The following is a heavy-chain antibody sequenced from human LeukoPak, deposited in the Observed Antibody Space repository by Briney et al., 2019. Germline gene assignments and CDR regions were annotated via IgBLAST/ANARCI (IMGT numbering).Heavy chain of an antibody. Sequence: GGSLRLSCAASGFTFSSYAMSWVHQAPGKGLEWVSAISGSGGCTYYADSVKGRFTISRDNSKNTLYLQMNSLRAEDTAVYYCAKARTAVAGKGPFDYWGQGTLVTVSS. D-gene: IGHD6-19*01. J-gene: IGHJ4*02. CDR2: ISGSGGCT. V-gene: IGHV3-23*01. CDR3: AKARTAVAGKGPFDY. CDR1: GFTFSSYA.